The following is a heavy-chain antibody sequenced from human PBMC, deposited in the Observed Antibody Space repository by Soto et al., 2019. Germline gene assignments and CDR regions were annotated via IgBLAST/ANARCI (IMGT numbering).Heavy chain of an antibody. CDR3: ARDSGGSGYEFDY. J-gene: IGHJ4*02. D-gene: IGHD3-22*01. CDR2: IWFDGGNE. CDR1: GVPFSADG. V-gene: IGHV3-33*01. Sequence: GGPLRLSCAASGVPFSADGMHWVRQAPGKGLQWVAVIWFDGGNEYYADSVRGRFTISRDNSKNTLYLQMNSLTDEDTAVYYCARDSGGSGYEFDYWGQGTLVTVSS.